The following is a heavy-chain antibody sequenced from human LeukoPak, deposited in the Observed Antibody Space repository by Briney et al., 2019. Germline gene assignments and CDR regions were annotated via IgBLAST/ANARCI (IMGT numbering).Heavy chain of an antibody. D-gene: IGHD1-26*01. CDR3: ARDGGGSYFPFDY. CDR1: VSCGSVSSGNYY. V-gene: IGHV4-61*02. CDR2: IYTSGST. J-gene: IGHJ4*02. Sequence: PSQTLSLTCTVSVSCGSVSSGNYYWSWIRQSAGKRLEWIGRIYTSGSTNYNPSLESRVTISVDTSKNQFSLQLTSVTAADTAVYYCARDGGGSYFPFDYWGQGTLVTVSS.